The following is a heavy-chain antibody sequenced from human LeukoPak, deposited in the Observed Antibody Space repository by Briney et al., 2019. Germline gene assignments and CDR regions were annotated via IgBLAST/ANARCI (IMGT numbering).Heavy chain of an antibody. CDR1: GGSISSSSYY. D-gene: IGHD6-19*01. J-gene: IGHJ4*02. V-gene: IGHV4-39*07. CDR3: ARQSVAVAGGSDY. Sequence: SETLSLTCTVSGGSISSSSYYWGWIRQPPGKGLEWIGSIYYSGSTYYNPSLKSRVTISVDTSKNQFSLKLSSVTAADTAVYYCARQSVAVAGGSDYWGQGTLVTVFS. CDR2: IYYSGST.